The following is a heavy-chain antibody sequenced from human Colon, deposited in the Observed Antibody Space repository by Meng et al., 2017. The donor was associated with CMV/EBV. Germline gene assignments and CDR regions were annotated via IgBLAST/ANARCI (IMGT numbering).Heavy chain of an antibody. CDR1: GFTFSRFW. D-gene: IGHD7-27*01. V-gene: IGHV3-74*01. J-gene: IGHJ4*02. CDR2: TNEDGTIT. Sequence: EVEVGESGGGLFYPGGSLGLSGAAPGFTFSRFWMHWVRQAPGKGLVWVSRTNEDGTITNYADSVKGRFTISRDNAENTLYLQMNSLRAEDTAVYYCARDLSGASDFWGQGTLVTVSS. CDR3: ARDLSGASDF.